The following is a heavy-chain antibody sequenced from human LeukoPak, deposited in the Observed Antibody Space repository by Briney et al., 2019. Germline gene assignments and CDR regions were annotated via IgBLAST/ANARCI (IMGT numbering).Heavy chain of an antibody. CDR2: IDWDDDK. CDR1: GFSLSTSGMC. D-gene: IGHD3-22*01. CDR3: ARMVYDTKNFDY. V-gene: IGHV2-70*11. J-gene: IGHJ4*02. Sequence: SGPTLVNPTQTLTLTCTFSGFSLSTSGMCVSWISQPPGKALEWLARIDWDDDKYYSTSLKTRPTISKDTSKNQVVLTMTNMDPVDTATYYCARMVYDTKNFDYWGQGTLVTVSS.